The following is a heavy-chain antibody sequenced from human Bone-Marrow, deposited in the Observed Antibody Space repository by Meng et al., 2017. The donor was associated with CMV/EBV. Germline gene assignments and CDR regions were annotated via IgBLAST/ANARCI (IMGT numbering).Heavy chain of an antibody. CDR3: ARATVHSGGWGFDY. CDR1: GFIFSSYA. V-gene: IGHV3-30*04. Sequence: AASGFIFSSYAMHWVRQAPGKGLEWVAVISYDGNNKYYADSVKGRFTISGDNSKSTLYLQMNSLRAEDTAVYYCARATVHSGGWGFDYWGQGALAPSPQ. D-gene: IGHD4-17*01. J-gene: IGHJ4*02. CDR2: ISYDGNNK.